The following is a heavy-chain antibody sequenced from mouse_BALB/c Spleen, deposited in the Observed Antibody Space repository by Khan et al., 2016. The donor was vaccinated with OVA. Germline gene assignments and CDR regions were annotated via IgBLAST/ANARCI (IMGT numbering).Heavy chain of an antibody. D-gene: IGHD2-10*02. CDR2: IWGGGST. J-gene: IGHJ4*01. V-gene: IGHV2-6-5*01. CDR1: GFSLTDYG. Sequence: VQLKESGPGLVAPSQSLSITCTVSGFSLTDYGVSWIRQPPGKGLEWLGVIWGGGSTYYTSALKSRLSISKDNSESQVFLKMNSLQTDDTAIYYCAKGVWSYYFTLDYWGQGTSVTVSA. CDR3: AKGVWSYYFTLDY.